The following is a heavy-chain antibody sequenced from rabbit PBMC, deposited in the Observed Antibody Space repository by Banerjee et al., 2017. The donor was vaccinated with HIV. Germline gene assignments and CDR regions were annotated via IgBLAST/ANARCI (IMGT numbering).Heavy chain of an antibody. CDR3: ARDVGAIGGSNVFNL. CDR1: GFSFSSGYW. J-gene: IGHJ4*01. D-gene: IGHD1-1*01. Sequence: QEQLEESGGDLVKPEGSLTLTCTASGFSFSSGYWMCWVRQAPGKGLEWIACINIGTGSAYYASWAKGRFTISKTSSTTVTLQLNSLTAADTATYFCARDVGAIGGSNVFNLWGPGTLVTVS. CDR2: INIGTGSA. V-gene: IGHV1S45*01.